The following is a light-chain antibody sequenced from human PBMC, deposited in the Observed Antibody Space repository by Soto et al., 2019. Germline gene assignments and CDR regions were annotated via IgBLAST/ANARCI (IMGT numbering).Light chain of an antibody. V-gene: IGLV1-40*01. Sequence: QSVLTQPPSVSGAPGQRVTISCTGSSSNIGAGYDVHWYQQLPGTAPKLLIYGNSNRPSGVPDRFSGSKSGTSASLAITGLQAEDEADYYCQSYDSSLSGSWDVFGTGTKVTVL. CDR2: GNS. CDR3: QSYDSSLSGSWDV. CDR1: SSNIGAGYD. J-gene: IGLJ1*01.